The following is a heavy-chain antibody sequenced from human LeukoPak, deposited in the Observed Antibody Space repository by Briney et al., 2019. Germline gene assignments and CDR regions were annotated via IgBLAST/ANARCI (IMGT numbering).Heavy chain of an antibody. CDR2: INWNGGGT. J-gene: IGHJ6*03. V-gene: IGHV3-20*04. D-gene: IGHD3-10*01. CDR1: GFTFDDYG. CDR3: ASGVYGSGSYQDDFYYYMDV. Sequence: GGSLRLSCAASGFTFDDYGMSWVRQAPGKGLEWVSGINWNGGGTGYADSVKGRFTISRDNAKNSLYLQMNSLRAEDTALYYCASGVYGSGSYQDDFYYYMDVWGKGTTVTVSS.